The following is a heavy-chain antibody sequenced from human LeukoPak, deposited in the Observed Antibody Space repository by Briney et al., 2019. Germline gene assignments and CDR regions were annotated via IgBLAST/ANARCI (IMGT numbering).Heavy chain of an antibody. CDR3: ARAAVAAME. Sequence: PGGSLRLSCSVSGFTFSSYAMHWVRQAPGKGLEYVSSISSNGGSTYYADSVKGRFTISRDNSKNTLYLQMNSLRAEDTAVYYCARAAVAAMEWGQGTLVTVSS. J-gene: IGHJ4*02. CDR2: ISSNGGST. V-gene: IGHV3-64*04. CDR1: GFTFSSYA. D-gene: IGHD6-19*01.